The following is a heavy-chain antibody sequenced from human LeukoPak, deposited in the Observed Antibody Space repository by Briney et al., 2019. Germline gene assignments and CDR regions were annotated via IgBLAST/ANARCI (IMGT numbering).Heavy chain of an antibody. J-gene: IGHJ4*02. Sequence: SLRLSCAAPGFTFDDYAMHWVRQAPGKGLEWVSGISWNSGSIGYADSVKGRFTISRDNAKNSLYLQMNSLRAEDTALYYCAKDKYYDSSGLDYWGQGTLVTVSS. CDR3: AKDKYYDSSGLDY. CDR1: GFTFDDYA. V-gene: IGHV3-9*01. D-gene: IGHD3-22*01. CDR2: ISWNSGSI.